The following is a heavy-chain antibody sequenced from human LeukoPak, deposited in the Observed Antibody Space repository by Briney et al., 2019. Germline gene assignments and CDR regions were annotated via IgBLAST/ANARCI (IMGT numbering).Heavy chain of an antibody. V-gene: IGHV5-51*01. CDR1: GYSFLSHW. CDR2: IYPGDSDT. J-gene: IGHJ4*02. D-gene: IGHD6-13*01. Sequence: GESLKISCKGSGYSFLSHWIGWVRQMPGKGLEWMGIIYPGDSDTRYNPSFQGQVTISADKSITTAYLQWSSLKASDTAMYYCARHASPYSSNYYFDFWGQGALVTVSS. CDR3: ARHASPYSSNYYFDF.